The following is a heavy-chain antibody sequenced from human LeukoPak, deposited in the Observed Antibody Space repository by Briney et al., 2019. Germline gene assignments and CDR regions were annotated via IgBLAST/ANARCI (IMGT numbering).Heavy chain of an antibody. CDR2: ISSSGSTI. D-gene: IGHD3-22*01. CDR3: ATMIVVAFDY. Sequence: GGSLRLSCAASGFTFSSYEMNWVRQAPGRGLEWVSYISSSGSTIYYADSVKGRFTISRDNAKNSLYLQMNSLRAEDTAVYYCATMIVVAFDYWGQGTLVTVSS. V-gene: IGHV3-48*03. J-gene: IGHJ4*02. CDR1: GFTFSSYE.